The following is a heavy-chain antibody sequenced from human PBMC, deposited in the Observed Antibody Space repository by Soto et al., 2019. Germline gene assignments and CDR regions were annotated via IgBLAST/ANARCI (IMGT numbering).Heavy chain of an antibody. CDR3: ARVGPWVPYYYDSSPYTLENWFDP. V-gene: IGHV4-38-2*01. CDR1: GYSISSGYY. CDR2: IYHGGST. J-gene: IGHJ5*02. Sequence: SETLSLTCAVSGYSISSGYYWGWLRPPPGKGLEGIGSIYHGGSTYYNPSLNSRVTLSIDMTNNHVSLILNSVTAADTAVYFCARVGPWVPYYYDSSPYTLENWFDPWGQGTLVTVSS. D-gene: IGHD3-22*01.